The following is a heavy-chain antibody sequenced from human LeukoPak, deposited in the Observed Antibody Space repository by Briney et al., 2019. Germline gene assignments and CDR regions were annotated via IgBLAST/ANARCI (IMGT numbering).Heavy chain of an antibody. CDR3: ARGFYGSGSYSSPGFHAFDV. CDR1: GGSISTYY. CDR2: IYYSGST. J-gene: IGHJ3*01. D-gene: IGHD3-10*01. V-gene: IGHV4-59*12. Sequence: SETLSLTCTVSGGSISTYYWSWIRQPPGKGLEWIGYIYYSGSTSYNPSLKSRVTISVDTSKNQFSLKLSSVTAADTAVYYCARGFYGSGSYSSPGFHAFDVWGQGTMVTVSS.